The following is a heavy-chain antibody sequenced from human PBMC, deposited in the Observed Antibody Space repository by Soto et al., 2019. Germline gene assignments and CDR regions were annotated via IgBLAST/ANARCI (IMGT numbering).Heavy chain of an antibody. V-gene: IGHV3-23*01. CDR1: GFTFSSYA. Sequence: GGSLRLSCAASGFTFSSYAMSWVRQAPGKGLEWVSAISGSSGSTYYADSVKGRFTISRDNSKNTLYLQMNSLRAEDTAVYYCARPLAYCGGDCYSPYYYFDYWGQGTLVTVSS. CDR3: ARPLAYCGGDCYSPYYYFDY. D-gene: IGHD2-21*02. J-gene: IGHJ4*02. CDR2: ISGSSGST.